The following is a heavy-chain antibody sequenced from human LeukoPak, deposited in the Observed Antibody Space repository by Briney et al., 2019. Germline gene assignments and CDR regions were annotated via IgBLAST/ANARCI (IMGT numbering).Heavy chain of an antibody. J-gene: IGHJ3*02. CDR2: IIPIFGTA. D-gene: IGHD2-15*01. CDR1: GGTFSSYA. Sequence: SVKVSCKDSGGTFSSYAISWVRQAPGQGLEWMGGIIPIFGTANYAQKFQGRVTITADESTGTAYMELSSLRSEDTAVYYCARRDSHDAFDIWGQGTMVTVSS. V-gene: IGHV1-69*01. CDR3: ARRDSHDAFDI.